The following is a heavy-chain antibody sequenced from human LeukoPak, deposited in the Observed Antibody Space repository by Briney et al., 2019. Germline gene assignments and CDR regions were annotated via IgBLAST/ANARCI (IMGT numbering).Heavy chain of an antibody. V-gene: IGHV1-69*05. CDR3: AISPRSALDWFDP. CDR2: IIPIFGTA. Sequence: SLKDSCKASGGTFSRYAINWVRQAPGQGLEWMGRIIPIFGTANFAQKFQGRVTITTAESTSTAYMELSSLRPEDTAVYYCAISPRSALDWFDPWGQGTLVTVSS. J-gene: IGHJ5*02. CDR1: GGTFSRYA.